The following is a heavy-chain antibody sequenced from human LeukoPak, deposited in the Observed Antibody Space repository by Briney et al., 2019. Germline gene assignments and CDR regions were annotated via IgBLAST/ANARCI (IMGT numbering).Heavy chain of an antibody. D-gene: IGHD5-12*01. CDR1: GFTFSDYY. Sequence: PGGSLILSCAASGFTFSDYYMSWIRQAPGKGLEWVSYISSSSSYTDYADSVKGRFTISRDNAKNSLNLQMNSLRAEDTAVYYCARDSGYSGYSDYWCQGTLVTVSS. J-gene: IGHJ4*02. CDR3: ARDSGYSGYSDY. CDR2: ISSSSSYT. V-gene: IGHV3-11*05.